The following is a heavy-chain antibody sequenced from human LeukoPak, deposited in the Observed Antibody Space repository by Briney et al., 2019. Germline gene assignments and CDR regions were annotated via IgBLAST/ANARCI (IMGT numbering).Heavy chain of an antibody. J-gene: IGHJ4*02. CDR1: GFTFSKYW. Sequence: TGGTLRLSCAASGFTFSKYWLLWVRQAPGKGLESVSRINTDGTPTTFADSVKDRFTVSRDNADNAMFLQMNSVRNEDTAVYYCATKQWLAPPPDSWGQGTPVTVSS. CDR2: INTDGTPT. D-gene: IGHD6-19*01. CDR3: ATKQWLAPPPDS. V-gene: IGHV3-74*01.